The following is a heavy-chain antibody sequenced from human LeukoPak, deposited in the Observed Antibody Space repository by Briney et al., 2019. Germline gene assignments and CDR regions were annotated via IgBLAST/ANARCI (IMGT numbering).Heavy chain of an antibody. Sequence: GASVKVSCKASGYTFTGYYMHWVRQAPGQGLEWMGWINPNSGGTNYAQKFQGRVTMTKDTSISTAYMELSRLRSDDTAVYYCARDVEGIAVAGTGYWGQGTLVTVSS. J-gene: IGHJ4*02. CDR1: GYTFTGYY. CDR3: ARDVEGIAVAGTGY. CDR2: INPNSGGT. V-gene: IGHV1-2*02. D-gene: IGHD6-19*01.